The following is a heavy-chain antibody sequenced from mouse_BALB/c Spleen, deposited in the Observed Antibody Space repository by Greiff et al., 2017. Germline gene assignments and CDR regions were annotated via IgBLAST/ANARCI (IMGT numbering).Heavy chain of an antibody. CDR3: ARFGDYGSSYFDV. CDR2: IYPGNVNT. J-gene: IGHJ1*01. CDR1: GYTFTSYY. Sequence: QVQLQQSGPELVKPGASVRISCKASGYTFTSYYIHWVKQRPGQGLEWIGWIYPGNVNTKYNEKFKGKATLTADKSSSTAYMQLSSLTSEDSAVYFCARFGDYGSSYFDVWGAGTTVTVSS. D-gene: IGHD1-1*01. V-gene: IGHV1S56*01.